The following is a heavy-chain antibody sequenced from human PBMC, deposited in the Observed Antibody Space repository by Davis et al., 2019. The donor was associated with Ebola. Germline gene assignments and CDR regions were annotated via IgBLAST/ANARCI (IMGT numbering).Heavy chain of an antibody. CDR2: IYHSGST. Sequence: SETLSLTCTVSTYSISSGYYWGWIRQSPGKGLEWFGNIYHSGSTYYNPSLKSRVTMSVDTSKNQFSLKLTSVTAADTAVYYCAGAPDAFDMWGQGTMVTVSS. CDR3: AGAPDAFDM. CDR1: TYSISSGYY. J-gene: IGHJ3*02. V-gene: IGHV4-38-2*02.